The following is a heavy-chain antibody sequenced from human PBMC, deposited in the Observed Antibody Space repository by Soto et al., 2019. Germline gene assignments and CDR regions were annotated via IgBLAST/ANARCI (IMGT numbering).Heavy chain of an antibody. CDR1: GTSIRHDNFY. Sequence: QVRLQESVQGLVRPSQTLSLICTVSGTSIRHDNFYWSFLRQRPGTGLEWLGYISYGGITFYNPSLESRLFMSVAPSTNKFSLNLKSVTAADTAMYYCARDLDGGVTGRGAFAVWGPGTLVTVSS. V-gene: IGHV4-31*03. J-gene: IGHJ3*01. CDR3: ARDLDGGVTGRGAFAV. CDR2: ISYGGIT. D-gene: IGHD3-9*01.